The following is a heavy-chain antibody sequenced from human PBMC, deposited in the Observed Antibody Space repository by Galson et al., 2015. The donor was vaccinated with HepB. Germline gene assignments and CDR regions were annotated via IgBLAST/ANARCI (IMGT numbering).Heavy chain of an antibody. D-gene: IGHD6-19*01. CDR3: AKASHAVAVPYFDY. CDR2: ISGSGDST. V-gene: IGHV3-23*01. CDR1: GFTFSNYA. J-gene: IGHJ4*02. Sequence: SLRLSCAASGFTFSNYAMSWVRQAPGKGLEWVSGISGSGDSTSYADSVKDRFTISRDNSKNSLYLQMNSLRAEDTAVFYCAKASHAVAVPYFDYWGQGTLVTVSS.